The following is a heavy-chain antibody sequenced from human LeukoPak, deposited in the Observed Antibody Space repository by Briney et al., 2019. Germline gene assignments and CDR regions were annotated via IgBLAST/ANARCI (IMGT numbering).Heavy chain of an antibody. J-gene: IGHJ5*02. D-gene: IGHD2-2*01. CDR2: INHSGST. Sequence: PSETLSLTCAVYGGSFSGYYWSWIRQPPGKGLEWIGEINHSGSTNYNPSLKSRVTISIDTSKNQFSLKLSSVTAADTAVYYCAREPAARYNWFDPWGQGTLVTVPS. CDR1: GGSFSGYY. CDR3: AREPAARYNWFDP. V-gene: IGHV4-34*01.